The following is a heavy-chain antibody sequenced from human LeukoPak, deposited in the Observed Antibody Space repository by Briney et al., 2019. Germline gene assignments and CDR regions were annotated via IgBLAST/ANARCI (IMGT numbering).Heavy chain of an antibody. CDR1: GGSIIGGAYY. J-gene: IGHJ3*02. D-gene: IGHD2-2*01. CDR2: IYYSGST. CDR3: ARARGLYCSSTSCYADAFDI. V-gene: IGHV4-30-4*08. Sequence: KPSHSLSLTCTVSGGSIIGGAYYWSWIRQPRGKGLEWIGYIYYSGSTYYNPSLKSRVTISVDTSKNQFSLKLSSVTAADTAVYYCARARGLYCSSTSCYADAFDIWGQGTMVTVSS.